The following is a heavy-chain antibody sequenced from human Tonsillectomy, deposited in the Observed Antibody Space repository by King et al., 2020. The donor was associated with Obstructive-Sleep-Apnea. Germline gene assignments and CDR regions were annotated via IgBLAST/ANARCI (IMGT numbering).Heavy chain of an antibody. V-gene: IGHV1-69*12. CDR2: IIPVFGTA. CDR3: ARGRGMPNWFDP. CDR1: GETFSTYA. D-gene: IGHD2-2*01. Sequence: QLVQSGAEMKKPGSSVKVSCKASGETFSTYAFNWVRQAPGQGPEWMGGIIPVFGTATYAQKFQGRVTITADAATTTVYMEIYTLTSDDTAVYFCARGRGMPNWFDPWGQGTLVTVSS. J-gene: IGHJ5*02.